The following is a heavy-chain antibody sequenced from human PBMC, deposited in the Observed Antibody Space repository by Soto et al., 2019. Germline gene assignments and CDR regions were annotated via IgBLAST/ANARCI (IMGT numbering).Heavy chain of an antibody. CDR3: ARGPQAQSWFDP. CDR1: GGSISGYY. V-gene: IGHV4-59*01. CDR2: IYYSGST. Sequence: SETLCLTCTVAGGSISGYYWSWIRQPPGKGLEWIGYIYYSGSTNYNPSLKSRVTISVDTSKNQFSLKLSSVTAADTAVYYCARGPQAQSWFDPWGQGTLVTVSS. J-gene: IGHJ5*02.